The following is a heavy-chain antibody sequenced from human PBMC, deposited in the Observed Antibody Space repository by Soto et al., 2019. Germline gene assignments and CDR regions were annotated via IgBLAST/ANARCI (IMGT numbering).Heavy chain of an antibody. CDR2: IIPIFGTA. V-gene: IGHV1-69*12. CDR3: AIWECRGGSCHLHSRVTY. CDR1: GGTFSSYA. D-gene: IGHD2-15*01. J-gene: IGHJ4*02. Sequence: QVQLVQSGAEVKKPGSSVKVSCKASGGTFSSYAISWVRQTPGQGLEWMGWIIPIFGTAHYAQKFQGRVTITADVTTRTAWVSLSSLSSEYTDMDYLAIWECRGGSCHLHSRVTYRGKGTVVTVSS.